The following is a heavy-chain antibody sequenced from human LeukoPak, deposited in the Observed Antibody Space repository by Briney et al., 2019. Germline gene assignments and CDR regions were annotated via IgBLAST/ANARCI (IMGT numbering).Heavy chain of an antibody. D-gene: IGHD3-22*01. J-gene: IGHJ4*02. Sequence: LETLSLTCAVYGGSLSGYYWSGIRQPPRQGMEWIGEGNHSGSTTSNPSLKSRVTISVDTSQNQLALKLRSVTAADTAVYYCARGVVAITMIVVVITRGYYFDYWGQGTLVTVSS. CDR1: GGSLSGYY. V-gene: IGHV4-34*01. CDR3: ARGVVAITMIVVVITRGYYFDY. CDR2: GNHSGST.